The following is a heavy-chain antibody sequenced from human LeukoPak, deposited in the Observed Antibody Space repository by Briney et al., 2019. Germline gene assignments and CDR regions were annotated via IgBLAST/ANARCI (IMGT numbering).Heavy chain of an antibody. CDR1: GFTFSSYE. V-gene: IGHV3-48*03. CDR3: ARRGASSGGLDY. J-gene: IGHJ4*02. D-gene: IGHD6-19*01. CDR2: ISSSGSTI. Sequence: GGSLRLSCAASGFTFSSYEMNWVRQAPGKGLEWVSYISSSGSTIYYADSVKGRFTISRDNAKNSLYLQMNSLRAEDTAVYYCARRGASSGGLDYWGQGTLVTVSS.